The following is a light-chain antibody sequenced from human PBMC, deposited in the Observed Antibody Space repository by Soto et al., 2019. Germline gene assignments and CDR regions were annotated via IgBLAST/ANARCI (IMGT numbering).Light chain of an antibody. CDR2: GNS. CDR1: SSNIGAGYH. J-gene: IGLJ3*02. V-gene: IGLV1-40*01. Sequence: QCVLTQPPSVSGAPGQRVTISCTGTSSNIGAGYHVHWYQQVPGTAPKLLIFGNSNRPSGVTDRFSGSKSGTSASLAITGLQAEDEADYFCHSYDSSLSGSVFGGGTKLTVL. CDR3: HSYDSSLSGSV.